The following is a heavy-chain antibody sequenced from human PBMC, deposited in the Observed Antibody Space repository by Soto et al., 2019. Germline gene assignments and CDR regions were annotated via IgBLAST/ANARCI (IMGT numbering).Heavy chain of an antibody. D-gene: IGHD2-2*01. V-gene: IGHV3-21*01. J-gene: IGHJ5*02. Sequence: EVQLVESGGGLVKPGGSLRLSCAASGFTFSSYSMNWVRQAPGKGLEWVSSISSSSSYIYYADSVKGRFTISRDNAQHSLYPQRNSLRAEDTAVYYCARGADCVSTSCYWFDPWGQGTLVTVSS. CDR1: GFTFSSYS. CDR2: ISSSSSYI. CDR3: ARGADCVSTSCYWFDP.